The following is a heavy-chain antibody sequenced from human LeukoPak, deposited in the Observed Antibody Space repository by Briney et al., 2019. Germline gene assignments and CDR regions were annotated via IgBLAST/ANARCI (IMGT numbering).Heavy chain of an antibody. CDR1: GGSISSYY. CDR3: ARHDLDWFDP. J-gene: IGHJ5*02. Sequence: PSETLSLTCTVSGGSISSYYWSWIRQPPGKGLEWFGYVYDSGTTNYNPSLKSRVTISVDTSKNQFSLKLSSVTAADTAVYYCARHDLDWFDPWGQGTLATVSS. V-gene: IGHV4-59*08. CDR2: VYDSGTT.